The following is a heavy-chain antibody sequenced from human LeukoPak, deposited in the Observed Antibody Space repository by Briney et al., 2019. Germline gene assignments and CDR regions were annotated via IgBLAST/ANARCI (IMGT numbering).Heavy chain of an antibody. J-gene: IGHJ4*02. D-gene: IGHD2-2*01. Sequence: PGGSLRLSCAASGFTFSSYWMHWVRQAPGKGLVWVSRINSDGSSTSYADSVKGRFTISRDNSKNTLYLQMNSLRAEDTAVYYCAKKVPPVFPDYWGQGTLVTVSS. V-gene: IGHV3-74*01. CDR1: GFTFSSYW. CDR2: INSDGSST. CDR3: AKKVPPVFPDY.